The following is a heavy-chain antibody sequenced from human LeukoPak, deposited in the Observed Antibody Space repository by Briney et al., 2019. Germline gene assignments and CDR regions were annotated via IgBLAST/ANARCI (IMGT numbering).Heavy chain of an antibody. V-gene: IGHV1-24*01. D-gene: IGHD1-26*01. CDR2: FDPEDGET. Sequence: ASVKVSCKVSGYTLTELSMHWVRQAPGKGLEWMGGFDPEDGETIYAQKFQGRVTITEDTSTDTAYMELSSLRSEDTAVYYCATGHRRSWDIVGATNFDYWGQGTLVTVSS. J-gene: IGHJ4*02. CDR3: ATGHRRSWDIVGATNFDY. CDR1: GYTLTELS.